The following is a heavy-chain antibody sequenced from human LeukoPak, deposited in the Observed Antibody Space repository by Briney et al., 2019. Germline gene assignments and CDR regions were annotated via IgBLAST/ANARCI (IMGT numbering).Heavy chain of an antibody. V-gene: IGHV4-34*01. Sequence: SETLSLTCAVYGGSFSSYYWTWIRQPPGKGLEWIGEINPSGTTNYNPSLKSRVTISVDRSKNQFSLKLRSVTAADTAVFYCARGQGRDGYNGILDYWGQGALVTVSS. CDR1: GGSFSSYY. CDR3: ARGQGRDGYNGILDY. CDR2: INPSGTT. D-gene: IGHD5-24*01. J-gene: IGHJ4*02.